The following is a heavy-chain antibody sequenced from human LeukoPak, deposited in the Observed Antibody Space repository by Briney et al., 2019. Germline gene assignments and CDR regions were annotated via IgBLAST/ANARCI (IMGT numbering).Heavy chain of an antibody. CDR1: GYTFTGYY. J-gene: IGHJ4*02. V-gene: IGHV1-2*02. D-gene: IGHD3-10*01. CDR3: ARVVDGRKWFGDPLPDY. CDR2: INPNSGGT. Sequence: GASVKVSCKASGYTFTGYYMHWVRQAPGQGLEWMGWINPNSGGTNYAQKFQGRVTMTRDTSISTAYMELSRLRSDDTAVYYCARVVDGRKWFGDPLPDYWGQGTLVTVSS.